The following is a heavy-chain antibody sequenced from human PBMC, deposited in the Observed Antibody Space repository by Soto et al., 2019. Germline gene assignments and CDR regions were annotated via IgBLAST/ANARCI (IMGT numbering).Heavy chain of an antibody. D-gene: IGHD5-18*01. J-gene: IGHJ4*02. CDR1: AYSFINYY. Sequence: SSKTVAYSFINYYIGWVIQQPPEKGEGMGWIIHYNDDTNYTHKFQGRVTITIDTSTSTVYMELRRLRSADTALFYCTRAQEDTYMVAFDSWGQGPLVTVSS. CDR2: IIHYNDDT. CDR3: TRAQEDTYMVAFDS. V-gene: IGHV1-18*01.